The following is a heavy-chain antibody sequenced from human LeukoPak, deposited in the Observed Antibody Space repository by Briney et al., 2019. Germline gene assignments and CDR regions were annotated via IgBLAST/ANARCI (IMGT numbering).Heavy chain of an antibody. V-gene: IGHV4-34*01. J-gene: IGHJ5*02. Sequence: PSETLSLTCAVYGGSFSGYYWSWIRQPPGKGLEWIGEINHSGSTNYNPSLKSRVTISVDTSKNQFSLKLSSVTAAGTAVYYCARGYYYVSSGYYYGNWFDPWGQGTLVTVSS. CDR1: GGSFSGYY. CDR3: ARGYYYVSSGYYYGNWFDP. CDR2: INHSGST. D-gene: IGHD3-22*01.